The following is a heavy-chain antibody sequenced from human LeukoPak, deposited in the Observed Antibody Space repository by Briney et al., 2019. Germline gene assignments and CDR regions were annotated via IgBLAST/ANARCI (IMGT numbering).Heavy chain of an antibody. CDR3: ARQAVSSGWYPNNWFDP. Sequence: PPETLSLTCTVSGDSVSSDSYTWTWIRQPPGKGLEWIGHIYDNRISNYNPSLKSRVMISADTSKNQFSLKLRSVTAADTAVYYCARQAVSSGWYPNNWFDPWGQGNRVTVSS. CDR2: IYDNRIS. D-gene: IGHD6-19*01. CDR1: GDSVSSDSYT. J-gene: IGHJ5*02. V-gene: IGHV4-61*01.